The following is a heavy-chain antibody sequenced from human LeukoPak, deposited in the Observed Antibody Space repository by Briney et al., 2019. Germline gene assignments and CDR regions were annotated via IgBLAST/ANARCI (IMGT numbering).Heavy chain of an antibody. CDR1: GFTFSSYG. Sequence: PGGSLRLSCAASGFTFSSYGMSWVRQAPGKGLEWVSAISGSGGSTYYADSVKGRFTISRDNSKNTLYLQMNSLRAEDTAVYYCAKNPHSYGKKRTYYYYYMDVWGKGTTVTVSS. CDR2: ISGSGGST. CDR3: AKNPHSYGKKRTYYYYYMDV. V-gene: IGHV3-23*01. D-gene: IGHD5-18*01. J-gene: IGHJ6*03.